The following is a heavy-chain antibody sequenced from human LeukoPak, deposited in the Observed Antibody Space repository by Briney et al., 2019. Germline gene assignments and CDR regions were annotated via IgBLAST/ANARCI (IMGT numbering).Heavy chain of an antibody. Sequence: ASVKVSCKPSGYSLTGHYMHWVRQAPGQGLEWMGWINPNSGGTNYAQKFQGRVTMTRDTSISTAYMELSRLRSDDTAVYYCARPYCTNGVCYGAFDIWGQGTMVTVSS. V-gene: IGHV1-2*02. CDR2: INPNSGGT. CDR3: ARPYCTNGVCYGAFDI. CDR1: GYSLTGHY. D-gene: IGHD2-8*01. J-gene: IGHJ3*02.